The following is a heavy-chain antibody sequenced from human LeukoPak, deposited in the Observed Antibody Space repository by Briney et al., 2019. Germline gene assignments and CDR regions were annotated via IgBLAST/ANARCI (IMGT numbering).Heavy chain of an antibody. V-gene: IGHV4-34*01. CDR1: GGSFSGYY. CDR3: ARRVATIIYDASNRPFDY. D-gene: IGHD5-12*01. Sequence: SETLSLTCAVYGGSFSGYYWSWIRQPPGKGLEWIGEINHSGSTNYNPSLKSRVTISVDTSKNQFSLKLSSVTAADTAVYYCARRVATIIYDASNRPFDYWGQGTLVTVSS. J-gene: IGHJ4*02. CDR2: INHSGST.